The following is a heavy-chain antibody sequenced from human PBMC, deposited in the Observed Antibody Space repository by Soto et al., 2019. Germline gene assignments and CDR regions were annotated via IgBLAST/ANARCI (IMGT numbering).Heavy chain of an antibody. D-gene: IGHD1-26*01. CDR3: AKDDGAGFKS. J-gene: IGHJ4*02. V-gene: IGHV1-69*05. Sequence: QVNLVQSGTEMKKPGSSVMVSCKVSGGDLSNSGISWVRQAPGQGLEWMGGIFPLLAMVDYSQKFQGRVTLSTDESTNTASMDLGSLTSEDTAVYYCAKDDGAGFKSWGQGSLVMVSS. CDR2: IFPLLAMV. CDR1: GGDLSNSG.